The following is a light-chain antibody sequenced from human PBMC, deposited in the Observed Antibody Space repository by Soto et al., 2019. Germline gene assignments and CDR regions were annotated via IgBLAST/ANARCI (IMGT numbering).Light chain of an antibody. Sequence: QSALTQPRSVSGSPGQSVTISCTGTSSDVGDYNYVSWYQQHPGKAPKLMIHDVSKRPSGVPDRFSGSKSGNTASLTISGLQAEDEADYYCCSYAGSYTVVFGGGTQLTVL. CDR1: SSDVGDYNY. J-gene: IGLJ2*01. V-gene: IGLV2-11*01. CDR3: CSYAGSYTVV. CDR2: DVS.